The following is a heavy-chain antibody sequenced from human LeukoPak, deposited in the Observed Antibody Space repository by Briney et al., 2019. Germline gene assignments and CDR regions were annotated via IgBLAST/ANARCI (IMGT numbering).Heavy chain of an antibody. Sequence: GGSLRRSCAASGFTFSSYAMSWVRQAPGKGLEWVSAISGSGGSTYYADSVKGRFTISRDNSKNTLYLQMNSLRAEDTAVYYCAKDGGGYCSSTSCPNGYWGQGTLVTVSS. D-gene: IGHD2-2*01. V-gene: IGHV3-23*01. CDR3: AKDGGGYCSSTSCPNGY. CDR1: GFTFSSYA. CDR2: ISGSGGST. J-gene: IGHJ4*02.